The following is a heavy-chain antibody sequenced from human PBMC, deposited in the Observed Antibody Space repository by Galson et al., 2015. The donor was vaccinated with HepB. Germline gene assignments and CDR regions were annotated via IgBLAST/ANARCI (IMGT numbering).Heavy chain of an antibody. CDR3: ATEMGGAAAGHYTTAQGY. CDR2: ISAYSGNT. J-gene: IGHJ4*02. CDR1: GYTFTSYG. D-gene: IGHD6-13*01. V-gene: IGHV1-18*01. Sequence: SVKVSCKASGYTFTSYGISWVRQAPGQGLEWMGWISAYSGNTNYAQKLQGRVTMTTDTSTSTAYMELRSLRSDDTAVYYCATEMGGAAAGHYTTAQGYWGQGTLVTVSS.